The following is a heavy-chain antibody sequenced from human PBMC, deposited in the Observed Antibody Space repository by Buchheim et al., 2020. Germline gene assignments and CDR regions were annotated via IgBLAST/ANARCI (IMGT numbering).Heavy chain of an antibody. D-gene: IGHD5-24*01. V-gene: IGHV1-8*01. CDR1: GYTFTSYD. CDR2: MNPNSGNP. J-gene: IGHJ4*02. CDR3: ARLLKRWLQPGVVVYYFDY. Sequence: QVQLVQSGAEVKKPGASVKVSCKASGYTFTSYDINWVRQATGQGLEWMGWMNPNSGNPGYAQKFQGRVTMTRNTSISPAYMELSSLRSEDTAVYYCARLLKRWLQPGVVVYYFDYWGQGTL.